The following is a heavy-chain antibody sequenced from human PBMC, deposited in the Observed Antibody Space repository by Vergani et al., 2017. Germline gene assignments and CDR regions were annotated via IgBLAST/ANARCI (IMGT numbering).Heavy chain of an antibody. J-gene: IGHJ5*02. V-gene: IGHV1-24*01. Sequence: QVQLVQSGAEVKKPGASVRVSCKVSGYTLTELSMHWVRQAPGKGLEWMGGFDPEDGETIYAQKFQGRVTMTEDTSTDTAYMELSSLRSEDTAVYYCATDPGYYDFWSGHRGGWFDPWGQGPLVTVSS. D-gene: IGHD3-3*01. CDR3: ATDPGYYDFWSGHRGGWFDP. CDR2: FDPEDGET. CDR1: GYTLTELS.